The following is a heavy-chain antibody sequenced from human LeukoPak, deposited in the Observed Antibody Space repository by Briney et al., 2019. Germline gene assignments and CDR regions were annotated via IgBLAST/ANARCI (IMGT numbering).Heavy chain of an antibody. D-gene: IGHD2-2*01. J-gene: IGHJ4*02. CDR3: AKFSRSYCSSTSCSKYFDY. V-gene: IGHV3-23*01. Sequence: GGSLRLSCAASGFTFSSYAMGWVRQAPGKGLEWVSAISVSVGNTYYADSVKGRFTISRDNSKSTLYLQMNSLRAEDTAVYYCAKFSRSYCSSTSCSKYFDYWGQGTLVTVSS. CDR2: ISVSVGNT. CDR1: GFTFSSYA.